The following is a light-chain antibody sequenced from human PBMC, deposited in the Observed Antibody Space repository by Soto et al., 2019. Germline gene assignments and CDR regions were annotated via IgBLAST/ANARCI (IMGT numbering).Light chain of an antibody. V-gene: IGLV1-47*01. J-gene: IGLJ3*02. CDR3: AAWDDSLSGHWV. CDR2: RNN. Sequence: QSVLTQPPSASGTPGQRVTISCSGSISNIGSNYVYWYQQLPGTAPKLLIYRNNQRPSGVPDRFSGSKSGTSASLAISGLRSEDEADYYCAAWDDSLSGHWVFGGGTQLTVL. CDR1: ISNIGSNY.